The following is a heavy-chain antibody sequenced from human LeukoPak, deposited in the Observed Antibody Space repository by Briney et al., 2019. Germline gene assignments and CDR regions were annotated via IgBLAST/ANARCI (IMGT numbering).Heavy chain of an antibody. Sequence: PGGSLRLSCAASGFTFSSYSMNWVRQAPGKGLEWVSYISSSSSTIYYADSVKGRFTISRDNAKNSLYLQMNSQRAEDTAVYYCAGNGYYYDSSGYPYYFDYWGQGTLVTVSS. CDR3: AGNGYYYDSSGYPYYFDY. CDR2: ISSSSSTI. V-gene: IGHV3-48*01. CDR1: GFTFSSYS. D-gene: IGHD3-22*01. J-gene: IGHJ4*02.